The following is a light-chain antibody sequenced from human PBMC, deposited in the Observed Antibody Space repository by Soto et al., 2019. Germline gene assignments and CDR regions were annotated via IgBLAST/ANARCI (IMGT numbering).Light chain of an antibody. Sequence: QSALTQPRSVSGSPGQSVTISCTGTTSDVGDYDYVSWYQQHPGKAPKLIIYDVYKRSSGVPDRFSGSKSGNTASLTISGLHAEDEADYYCCSYAGSSTSVIFGGGTKVTVL. J-gene: IGLJ2*01. V-gene: IGLV2-11*01. CDR2: DVY. CDR1: TSDVGDYDY. CDR3: CSYAGSSTSVI.